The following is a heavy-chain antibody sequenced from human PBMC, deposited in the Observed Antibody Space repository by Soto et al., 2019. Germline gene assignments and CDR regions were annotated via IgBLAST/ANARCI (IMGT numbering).Heavy chain of an antibody. Sequence: PGGSMRLSCAASGFTSSSYWMSWVRQAPGKGLEWLAVISNDGTNKNSADSVKGRFTISRDNSMSTLYLEMTNLRVEDTAVYYCAKDLLQYNSGWEPEYWGQGTPVTVSS. V-gene: IGHV3-30*18. J-gene: IGHJ4*02. CDR1: GFTSSSYW. CDR3: AKDLLQYNSGWEPEY. D-gene: IGHD6-19*01. CDR2: ISNDGTNK.